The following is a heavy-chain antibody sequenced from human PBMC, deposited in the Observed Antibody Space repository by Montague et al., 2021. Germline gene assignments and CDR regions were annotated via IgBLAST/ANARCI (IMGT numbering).Heavy chain of an antibody. D-gene: IGHD3-3*01. CDR1: GFIFNNYV. Sequence: SLRLSCAASGFIFNNYVMNWVRQAPGKGLEWVSGINGNSINIDYADSVKGRFTISGDNAKNSLYLQMHSLRAEDTAFYYCVKDTRDYYPDFWGQGILVTVSS. CDR2: INGNSINI. V-gene: IGHV3-9*01. J-gene: IGHJ4*02. CDR3: VKDTRDYYPDF.